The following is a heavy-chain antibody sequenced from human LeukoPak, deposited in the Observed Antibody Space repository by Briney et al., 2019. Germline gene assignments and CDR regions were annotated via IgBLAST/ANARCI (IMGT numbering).Heavy chain of an antibody. CDR1: GGSISSSSYY. CDR3: ARAAVAGTLFFDY. J-gene: IGHJ4*02. Sequence: PSETLSLTCTVSGGSISSSSYYWGWIRQPPGKGLEWIGYIYYSGSTNYNPSLKSRVTISVDTSKNQFSLKLSSVTAADTAVYYCARAAVAGTLFFDYWGQGTLVTVSS. V-gene: IGHV4-61*05. CDR2: IYYSGST. D-gene: IGHD6-19*01.